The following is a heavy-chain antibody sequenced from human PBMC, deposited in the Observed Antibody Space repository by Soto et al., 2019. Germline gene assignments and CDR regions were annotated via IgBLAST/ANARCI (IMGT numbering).Heavy chain of an antibody. D-gene: IGHD3-10*01. CDR1: GITFGIRA. Sequence: WGSLRVSWVSSGITFGIRAMSWVRHTPGEGLEWVSTITGSGGDAKYADCVRGRFTISRDNSKNTLYRQMSSLRAEDSAVYYRARGSKESYTGSRIFDLWGRGTLVTVSS. CDR2: ITGSGGDA. CDR3: ARGSKESYTGSRIFDL. J-gene: IGHJ4*02. V-gene: IGHV3-23*01.